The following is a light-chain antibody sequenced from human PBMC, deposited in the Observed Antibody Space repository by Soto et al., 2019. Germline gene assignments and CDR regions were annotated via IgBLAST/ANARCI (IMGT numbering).Light chain of an antibody. J-gene: IGKJ3*01. CDR3: QQSSSSLFT. CDR2: GAS. V-gene: IGKV1-39*01. CDR1: QSISSF. Sequence: DIQMTQSPSSLSASVGDRVTITCRASQSISSFLNWYQQKPGKAPNLLIYGASNLQSGVPSRFSGSGSGTDFTLTISSLQSEDFATYYCQQSSSSLFTVGPGTKVDTK.